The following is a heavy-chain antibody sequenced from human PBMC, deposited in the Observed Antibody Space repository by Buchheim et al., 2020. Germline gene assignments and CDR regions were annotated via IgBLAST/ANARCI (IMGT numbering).Heavy chain of an antibody. CDR3: AIISEVAGSYFDY. J-gene: IGHJ4*02. V-gene: IGHV3-30*03. Sequence: QVQLVESGGGVVQPGRSLRLSCAASGFTFSSYGMHWVRQAPGKGLEWVAVISYDGSNKYYADSVKGRFTISRANSKNTLYLQMNSLRAEDTAVYYCAIISEVAGSYFDYWGQGTL. D-gene: IGHD6-19*01. CDR1: GFTFSSYG. CDR2: ISYDGSNK.